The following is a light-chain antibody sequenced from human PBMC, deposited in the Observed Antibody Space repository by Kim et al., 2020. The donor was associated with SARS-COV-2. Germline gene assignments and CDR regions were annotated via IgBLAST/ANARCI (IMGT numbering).Light chain of an antibody. V-gene: IGLV2-14*03. CDR3: SSYTSSSTRV. CDR2: DVS. J-gene: IGLJ3*02. CDR1: SSDVGGYNY. Sequence: QSALTQPASVSGSPGQSITISWTGTSSDVGGYNYVSWYQQHPGKAPKLMIYDVSNRPSGVSNRFSGSKSGNTASLTISGLQAEDEADYYCSSYTSSSTRVFGGGTQLTVL.